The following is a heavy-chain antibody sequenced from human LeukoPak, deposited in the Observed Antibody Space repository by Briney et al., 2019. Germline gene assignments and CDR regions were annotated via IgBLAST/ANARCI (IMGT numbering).Heavy chain of an antibody. CDR1: GFTFSSYD. V-gene: IGHV3-13*01. CDR2: IGTAGDT. Sequence: GGSLRLTCAASGFTFSSYDMHWVRQATGKGLEWVSAIGTAGDTYYPGSVKGRFTISRENAKNSLYLQMNSLRAEDTAVYYCARGTRRYCSSTSCYGGYYGMDVWGQGTTVTGSS. D-gene: IGHD2-2*01. J-gene: IGHJ6*02. CDR3: ARGTRRYCSSTSCYGGYYGMDV.